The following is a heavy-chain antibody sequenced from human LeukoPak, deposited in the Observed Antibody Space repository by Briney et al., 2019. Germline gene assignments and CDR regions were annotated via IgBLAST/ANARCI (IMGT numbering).Heavy chain of an antibody. CDR2: IYSGGST. D-gene: IGHD5-18*01. J-gene: IGHJ5*02. Sequence: GGSLRLSCAASGFTVSSNYMSWVRQAPGKGLEWVSVIYSGGSTYYADSVKGRFTISRDNSKNTLYLQMNSLRAEDTAVYYCARRYSYGEGAFDPWGQGTLVTVSS. CDR1: GFTVSSNY. V-gene: IGHV3-53*01. CDR3: ARRYSYGEGAFDP.